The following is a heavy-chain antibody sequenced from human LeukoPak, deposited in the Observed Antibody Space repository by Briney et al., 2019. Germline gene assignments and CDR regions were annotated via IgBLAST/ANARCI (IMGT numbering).Heavy chain of an antibody. Sequence: GGSLRLSCAASGFTVSSNYMSWVRQAPGKGLEWVSIIYSGGLTYYADSVKGRFTISRDNSNNTLYLQMNSLRAEDTAVYYCARDTGIYSYGPFRAFDIWGQGTMVTVPS. V-gene: IGHV3-66*01. D-gene: IGHD3-16*02. CDR1: GFTVSSNY. CDR2: IYSGGLT. J-gene: IGHJ3*02. CDR3: ARDTGIYSYGPFRAFDI.